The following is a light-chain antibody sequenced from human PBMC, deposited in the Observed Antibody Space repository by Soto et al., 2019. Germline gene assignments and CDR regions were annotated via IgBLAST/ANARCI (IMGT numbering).Light chain of an antibody. CDR3: CSYAGTYWV. CDR1: SSDVGGYNY. Sequence: QSALTQPRSVSGSPGQSVSISCTGTSSDVGGYNYVSWYQQHPGKAPKFMIYDVSYRPSGVPDRFSGSKSGNTASLTISGLQAEDEADCYCCSYAGTYWVFGGGTKLTVL. V-gene: IGLV2-11*01. J-gene: IGLJ3*02. CDR2: DVS.